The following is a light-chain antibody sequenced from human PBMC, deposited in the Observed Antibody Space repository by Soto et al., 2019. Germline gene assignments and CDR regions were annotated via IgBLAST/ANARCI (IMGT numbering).Light chain of an antibody. Sequence: ELVLTQSPGTLSLSPGERATLSCRASQSVSSNYFAWYQQEPGQAPRLLIYGVSSRATGIPDRFSGSGSGTDFTLTISRLEPEDFAVYYCEQYGSSPRTFGQGTKVDIK. J-gene: IGKJ1*01. CDR3: EQYGSSPRT. CDR1: QSVSSNY. CDR2: GVS. V-gene: IGKV3-20*01.